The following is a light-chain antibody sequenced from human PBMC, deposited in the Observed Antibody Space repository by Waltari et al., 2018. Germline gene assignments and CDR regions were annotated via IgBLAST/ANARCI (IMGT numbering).Light chain of an antibody. Sequence: EIVLTQSPGTLSLSPGERATLSCRASQSVRSSYLAWYQQKPGQAPRPLIYGASSRATGIPDRFSGSGSGTDFTLAISRLEPEDFAVYYCQQYGSSSWTFGQGTKVEIK. V-gene: IGKV3-20*01. CDR3: QQYGSSSWT. J-gene: IGKJ1*01. CDR2: GAS. CDR1: QSVRSSY.